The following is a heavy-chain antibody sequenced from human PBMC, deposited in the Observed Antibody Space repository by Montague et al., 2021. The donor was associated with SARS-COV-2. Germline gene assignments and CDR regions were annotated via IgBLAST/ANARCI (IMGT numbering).Heavy chain of an antibody. Sequence: TLSLTCTVSGGSISSGGYYWSWVRQHPGKGLEWIGNIYYSGSSYYNPSLRSRVTISVDTSKNQFSLKLSSVTAADTAVYYCARVIRVRFYWFDPWGQGTLVTVSS. J-gene: IGHJ5*02. CDR2: IYYSGSS. V-gene: IGHV4-31*03. D-gene: IGHD3-10*01. CDR1: GGSISSGGYY. CDR3: ARVIRVRFYWFDP.